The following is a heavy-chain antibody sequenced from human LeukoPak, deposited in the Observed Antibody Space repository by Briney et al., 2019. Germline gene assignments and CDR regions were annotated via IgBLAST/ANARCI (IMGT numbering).Heavy chain of an antibody. D-gene: IGHD6-13*01. CDR2: IYYSGST. Sequence: LRLSCAASGFTFSDYYMSWIRQYPGKGLEWIGYIYYSGSTYYNPSLKSRVTTLVDTSKNQFSLKLSSVTAADTAVYYCARGSLSNSWYFDYWGQGTLVIVSS. V-gene: IGHV4-31*02. CDR1: GFTFSDYY. J-gene: IGHJ4*02. CDR3: ARGSLSNSWYFDY.